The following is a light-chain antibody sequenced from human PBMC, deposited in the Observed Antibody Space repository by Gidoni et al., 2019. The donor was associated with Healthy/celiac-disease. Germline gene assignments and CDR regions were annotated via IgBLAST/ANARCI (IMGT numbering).Light chain of an antibody. V-gene: IGKV3-20*01. Sequence: IVLTQSPGTLSLSPGERATLSCRASQSVSSSYLAWYQQKPGQAPRLLIYGASSRATGIPDRFSGSGSGTDFTLTISRLEPEDFAVYYCQQSLTFGGGTKVEIK. CDR3: QQSLT. CDR2: GAS. J-gene: IGKJ4*01. CDR1: QSVSSSY.